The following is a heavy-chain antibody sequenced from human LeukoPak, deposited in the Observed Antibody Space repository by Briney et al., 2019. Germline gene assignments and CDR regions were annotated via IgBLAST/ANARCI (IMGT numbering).Heavy chain of an antibody. CDR2: TYYRSKWYN. Sequence: SQTLSLTCAISGDSVSRNSVTWNWIRQSPSRGLEWLGRTYYRSKWYNDYAVSVKSRIIISPDTSKNQFALQLNSVTPEDTAVYYCAREGITATLDYWGRGALVTAPS. J-gene: IGHJ4*02. CDR1: GDSVSRNSVT. V-gene: IGHV6-1*01. CDR3: AREGITATLDY. D-gene: IGHD2-15*01.